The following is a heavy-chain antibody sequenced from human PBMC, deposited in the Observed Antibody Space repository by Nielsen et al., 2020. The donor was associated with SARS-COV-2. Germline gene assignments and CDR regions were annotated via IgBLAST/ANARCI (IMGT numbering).Heavy chain of an antibody. D-gene: IGHD6-6*01. V-gene: IGHV3-23*01. Sequence: GESLKISCAASGFSFSNYAMNWVRHAPGKGLEWVSAISGRGGNTFYADSVKGRFTISRDNSKNTLYLQMNSLSAEDTAVYYCAREGPDSTSSYFDYWGQGTLVTVSS. CDR2: ISGRGGNT. CDR3: AREGPDSTSSYFDY. J-gene: IGHJ4*02. CDR1: GFSFSNYA.